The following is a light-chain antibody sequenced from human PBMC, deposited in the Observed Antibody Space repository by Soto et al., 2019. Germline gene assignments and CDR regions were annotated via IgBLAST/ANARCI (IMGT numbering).Light chain of an antibody. CDR3: QAWDSSTYVV. V-gene: IGLV3-1*01. CDR2: QES. Sequence: SYELTQPPSVSVSPGQTASITCSGDKLGDKYACWYQQKPGQSPVLVIYQESERPSGIPERFSGSNSGNTATLTISGTQAMDEADYYCQAWDSSTYVVFGGGTKVTVL. CDR1: KLGDKY. J-gene: IGLJ2*01.